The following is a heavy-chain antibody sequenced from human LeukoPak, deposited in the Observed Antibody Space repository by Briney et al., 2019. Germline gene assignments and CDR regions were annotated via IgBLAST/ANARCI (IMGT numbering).Heavy chain of an antibody. D-gene: IGHD2-15*01. CDR1: GGSISSGGYY. V-gene: IGHV4-30-2*01. Sequence: PQTLSLTCTVSGGSISSGGYYWSWIRQPPGKGLEWIGYIYHSGSTYYNPSLKSRVTISVDRSKNQFSLKLSSVTAADTAVYYCARSVAVGAAFDYWGQGTLVTVSS. J-gene: IGHJ4*02. CDR2: IYHSGST. CDR3: ARSVAVGAAFDY.